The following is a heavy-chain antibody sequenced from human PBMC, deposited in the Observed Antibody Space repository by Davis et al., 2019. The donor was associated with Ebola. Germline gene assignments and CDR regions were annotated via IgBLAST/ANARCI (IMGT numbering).Heavy chain of an antibody. D-gene: IGHD4-11*01. Sequence: MPSETLSLTCTVPGGPINNYFWSWIRQPPGKGLEWIGNIHYLGNTNYNPSLKSRVTMSVDTSKNQFSLKLSSVTAADTAVYYCATQGGYRNGGYFGFWGRGTLVTVSS. CDR3: ATQGGYRNGGYFGF. CDR1: GGPINNYF. J-gene: IGHJ4*02. CDR2: IHYLGNT. V-gene: IGHV4-59*08.